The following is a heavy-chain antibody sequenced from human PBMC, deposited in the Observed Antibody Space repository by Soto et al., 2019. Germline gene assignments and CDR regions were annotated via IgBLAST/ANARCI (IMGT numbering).Heavy chain of an antibody. Sequence: SVKVSCKASGGTFSSYAISWVRQAPGQGLEWMGGIIPIYGTAIYAQKFQGRVTMTEDTSTDTAYMELSSLRSEDTAVYYCATSKWLVHDYWGQGTLVTVSS. CDR1: GGTFSSYA. J-gene: IGHJ4*02. CDR3: ATSKWLVHDY. CDR2: IIPIYGTA. D-gene: IGHD6-19*01. V-gene: IGHV1-69*06.